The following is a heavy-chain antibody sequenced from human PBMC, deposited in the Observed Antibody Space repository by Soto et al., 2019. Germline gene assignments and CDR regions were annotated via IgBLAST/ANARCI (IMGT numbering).Heavy chain of an antibody. V-gene: IGHV1-46*01. J-gene: IGHJ6*02. CDR1: GYTFTSYY. CDR3: ARDLSSGRYYYYYGMDV. CDR2: INPSGGST. Sequence: ASVKVSCTASGYTFTSYYMHWVRQAPGQGLEWMGIINPSGGSTSYAQKFQGRVTMTRDTSTSTVYMELSSLRSEDTAVYYCARDLSSGRYYYYYGMDVWGQGTTVTVSS. D-gene: IGHD6-19*01.